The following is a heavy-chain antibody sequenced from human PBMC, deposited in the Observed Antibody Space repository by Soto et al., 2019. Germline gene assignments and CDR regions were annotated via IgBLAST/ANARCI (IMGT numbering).Heavy chain of an antibody. Sequence: RASVKVSFKASGYTFTSYDINWLRQATGQGLEWMGWMNPNSGNTGYAQKFQGRVTMTRNTSISTAYMELSSLRSEDTAVYYCARVRTRITIFGVVNPGWFDPWGQGTLVTVSS. CDR1: GYTFTSYD. D-gene: IGHD3-3*01. J-gene: IGHJ5*02. CDR3: ARVRTRITIFGVVNPGWFDP. V-gene: IGHV1-8*01. CDR2: MNPNSGNT.